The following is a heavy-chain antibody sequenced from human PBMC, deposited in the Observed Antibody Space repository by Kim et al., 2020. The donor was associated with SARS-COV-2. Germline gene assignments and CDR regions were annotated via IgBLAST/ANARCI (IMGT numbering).Heavy chain of an antibody. Sequence: GGSLRLSCAASGFTFSSYAMSWVRQAPGKGLEWVSAISGSGGSTYYADSVKGRFTISRDNSKNTLYLQMNSLRAEDTAVYYCAKDGSSWQQLVLFVVFDYWGQGTLVTVSS. J-gene: IGHJ4*02. D-gene: IGHD6-13*01. V-gene: IGHV3-23*01. CDR1: GFTFSSYA. CDR3: AKDGSSWQQLVLFVVFDY. CDR2: ISGSGGST.